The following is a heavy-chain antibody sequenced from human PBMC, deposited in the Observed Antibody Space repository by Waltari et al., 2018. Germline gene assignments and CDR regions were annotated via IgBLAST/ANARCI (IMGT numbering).Heavy chain of an antibody. CDR1: GDSVSSNSAA. D-gene: IGHD3-10*01. J-gene: IGHJ6*02. CDR3: ARFDSPVRGYYYYGMDV. V-gene: IGHV6-1*01. Sequence: QVQLQQSGPGLVKPSQTLSLTCTISGDSVSSNSAAWNWTRQSPSRGLEWLGRTYYRSKWYNDYAVSVKSRITINPDTSKNQFSLQLNSVTPEDTAVYYCARFDSPVRGYYYYGMDVWGQGTTVTVSS. CDR2: TYYRSKWYN.